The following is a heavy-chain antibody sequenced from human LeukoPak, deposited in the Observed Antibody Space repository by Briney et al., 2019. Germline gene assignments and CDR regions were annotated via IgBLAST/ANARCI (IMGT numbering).Heavy chain of an antibody. Sequence: SETLSLTCTVSGGSISSGSYYWSWIRQPAGKGLEWIGRIYTSGSTNYNPSLKSRVTMSVDTSKNQFSLKLSSVTAADTAVYYCARVGSYSSGWYRLPAGSNWFDPWGQGTLVTVSS. V-gene: IGHV4-61*02. CDR2: IYTSGST. J-gene: IGHJ5*02. D-gene: IGHD6-19*01. CDR3: ARVGSYSSGWYRLPAGSNWFDP. CDR1: GGSISSGSYY.